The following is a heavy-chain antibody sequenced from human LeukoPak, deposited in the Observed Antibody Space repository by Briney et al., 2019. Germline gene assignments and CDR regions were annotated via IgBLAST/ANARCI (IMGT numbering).Heavy chain of an antibody. CDR1: GFTVSSNY. D-gene: IGHD3-16*01. CDR2: IYSAGST. V-gene: IGHV3-53*01. Sequence: GGSLRLSCTASGLASGFTVSSNYMSWVRQAPGKGLEWVSVIYSAGSTYYADSVKGRFTISRDHSKNTLYLQMNNLRAEATAVYYCAGGLNWGQGTLVTVSS. CDR3: AGGLN. J-gene: IGHJ4*02.